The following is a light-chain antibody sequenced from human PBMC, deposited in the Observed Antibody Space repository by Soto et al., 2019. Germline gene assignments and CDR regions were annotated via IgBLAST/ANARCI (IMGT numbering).Light chain of an antibody. Sequence: QSVLAQPASVSGSPGQSITISCTGTSSDVGGHKYVSWYQQHPGKAPKLIIYEVNNRPSGVSNRFSGSKSGNTASLTISGLQAEDEAEYSCSSHTSSSSVVFGGGTKLTVL. CDR3: SSHTSSSSVV. CDR1: SSDVGGHKY. CDR2: EVN. J-gene: IGLJ2*01. V-gene: IGLV2-14*01.